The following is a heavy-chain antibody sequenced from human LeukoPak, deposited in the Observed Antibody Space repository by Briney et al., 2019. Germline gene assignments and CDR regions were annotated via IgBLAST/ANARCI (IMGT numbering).Heavy chain of an antibody. V-gene: IGHV3-23*01. D-gene: IGHD5-24*01. J-gene: IGHJ4*02. CDR3: AKIGRDGYNVDY. CDR1: GFTFSSYA. Sequence: RGSLRLSCAASGFTFSSYAMSWVRQAPGKGLEWVSAISGSGGGTYYADSVKGRFTISRDNSKNTLYLQMNSLRAEDTAVYYCAKIGRDGYNVDYWGQGTLVTVSS. CDR2: ISGSGGGT.